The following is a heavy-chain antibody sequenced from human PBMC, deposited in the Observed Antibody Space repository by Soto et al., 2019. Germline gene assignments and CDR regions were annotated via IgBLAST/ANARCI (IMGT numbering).Heavy chain of an antibody. D-gene: IGHD6-19*01. CDR1: GGYFSGYY. J-gene: IGHJ4*02. V-gene: IGHV4-34*01. CDR3: GRAAAVAKGLDF. Sequence: HSDSPSITCAAYGGYFSGYYWTLLRQHPRKWLEWIGEINHSGSNNYNLSLKSRVTISVDTSKNQSSLKLSSVTAADSVVYCCGRAAAVAKGLDFWGQGTLLT. CDR2: INHSGSN.